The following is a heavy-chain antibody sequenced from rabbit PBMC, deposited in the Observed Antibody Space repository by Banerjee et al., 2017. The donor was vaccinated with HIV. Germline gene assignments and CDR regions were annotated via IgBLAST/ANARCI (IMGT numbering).Heavy chain of an antibody. Sequence: QEQLEESGGDLVKPEGSLTLTCTASGFSFSNKYVMCWVRQAPGKGLEWIAHIYPDYGNADYASWVNGRFTISKTSSTTVTLQMTSLTAADTATYFCARGADNNWYIPYFRLWGPGTLVTVS. V-gene: IGHV1S45*01. CDR1: GFSFSNKYV. CDR2: IYPDYGNA. J-gene: IGHJ4*01. D-gene: IGHD1-1*01. CDR3: ARGADNNWYIPYFRL.